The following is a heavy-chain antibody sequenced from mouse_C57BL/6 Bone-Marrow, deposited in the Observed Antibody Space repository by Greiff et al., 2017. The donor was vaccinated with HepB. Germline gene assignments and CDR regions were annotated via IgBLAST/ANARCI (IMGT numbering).Heavy chain of an antibody. CDR2: INYDGSST. J-gene: IGHJ3*01. CDR3: AREDYPAWFAY. Sequence: EVHLVESEGGLVQPGSSMKLSCTASGFTFSDYYMAWVRQVPEKGLEWVANINYDGSSTYYLDSLKSRFIISRDNAKNILYLQMSSLKSEDTATYYCAREDYPAWFAYWGQGTLVTVSA. CDR1: GFTFSDYY. D-gene: IGHD2-4*01. V-gene: IGHV5-16*01.